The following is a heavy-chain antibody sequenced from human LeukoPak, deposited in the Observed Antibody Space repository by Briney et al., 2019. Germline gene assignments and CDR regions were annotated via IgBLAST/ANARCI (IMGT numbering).Heavy chain of an antibody. J-gene: IGHJ3*02. Sequence: PGGSLRLSCAASGFTFSSYWMSWVRQAPGKGLEWVANIKQDGSEKYYVDSVKGRFTISRDNAKNSLYLQMNSLRAEDTAVYYCARDLKPYYYDSSGPFDIWGQGTMVTVSS. CDR2: IKQDGSEK. D-gene: IGHD3-22*01. CDR3: ARDLKPYYYDSSGPFDI. CDR1: GFTFSSYW. V-gene: IGHV3-7*01.